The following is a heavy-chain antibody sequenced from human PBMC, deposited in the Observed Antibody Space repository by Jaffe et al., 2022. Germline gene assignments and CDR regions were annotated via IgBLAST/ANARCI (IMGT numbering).Heavy chain of an antibody. CDR3: ACGYGSGSYYNPFVY. Sequence: QVQLQESGPGLVKPSQTLSLTCTVSGGSISSGSYYWSWIRQPAGKGLEWIGRIYTSGSTNYNPSLKSRVTISVDTSKNQFSLKLSSVTAADTAVYYCACGYGSGSYYNPFVYWGQGTLVTVSS. CDR2: IYTSGST. D-gene: IGHD3-10*01. V-gene: IGHV4-61*02. CDR1: GGSISSGSYY. J-gene: IGHJ4*02.